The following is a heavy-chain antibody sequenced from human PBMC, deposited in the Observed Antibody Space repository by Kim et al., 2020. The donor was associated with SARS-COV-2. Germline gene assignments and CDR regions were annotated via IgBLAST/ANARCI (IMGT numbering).Heavy chain of an antibody. CDR2: IKSKTDGGTT. V-gene: IGHV3-15*01. CDR3: STFSLGASSP. J-gene: IGHJ5*02. CDR1: GFSINNAW. D-gene: IGHD3-16*01. Sequence: GGSLRLSCAASGFSINNAWMNWVRQAPGMGLEWLGLIKSKTDGGTTDYAAPVKGRFTISRDDSKNTLYLQMNSLKTEDTAVYYCSTFSLGASSPWGQGTLVSASS.